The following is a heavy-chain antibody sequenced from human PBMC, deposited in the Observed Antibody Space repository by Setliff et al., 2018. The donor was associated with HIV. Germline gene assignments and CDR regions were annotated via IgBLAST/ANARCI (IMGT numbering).Heavy chain of an antibody. Sequence: SETLSLTCVVSGYSISSRNWWGWIRQPPGKGLEWIGYINHNELTYYNPSLKSRIIMSVDTSKKQLSLKLSSVTAVDTAVYFCARISNGFEPNAFDTWGRGPMVTVSS. CDR2: INHNELT. J-gene: IGHJ3*02. V-gene: IGHV4-28*01. CDR3: ARISNGFEPNAFDT. CDR1: GYSISSRNW. D-gene: IGHD3-22*01.